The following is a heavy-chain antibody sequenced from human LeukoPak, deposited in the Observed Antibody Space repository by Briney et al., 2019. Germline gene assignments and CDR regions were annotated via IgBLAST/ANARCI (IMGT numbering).Heavy chain of an antibody. CDR3: ARAGAPTHFDY. D-gene: IGHD7-27*01. V-gene: IGHV4-59*01. CDR2: IYYSGST. CDR1: GGSISSYY. J-gene: IGHJ4*02. Sequence: SETLSLTCTVSGGSISSYYWSWIRQPPGEGLEWIGYIYYSGSTNYNPSLKSRVTISVDTSKNQFSLKLSSVTAADTAVYYRARAGAPTHFDYWGQGTLVTVSS.